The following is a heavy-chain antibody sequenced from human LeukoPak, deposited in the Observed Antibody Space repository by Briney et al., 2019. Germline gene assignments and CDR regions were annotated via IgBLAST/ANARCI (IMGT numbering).Heavy chain of an antibody. D-gene: IGHD3-3*01. CDR1: GFTFSSYA. J-gene: IGHJ3*02. CDR2: ISGSGGST. Sequence: GGSLRLSCAASGFTFSSYAMSWVRQAPGKGLEWVSAISGSGGSTYYADSVKGRITISRDNSKNTLYLQMNSLRAEDTAVYYCATAMAYDAAFDIWGQGTMVTVSS. CDR3: ATAMAYDAAFDI. V-gene: IGHV3-23*01.